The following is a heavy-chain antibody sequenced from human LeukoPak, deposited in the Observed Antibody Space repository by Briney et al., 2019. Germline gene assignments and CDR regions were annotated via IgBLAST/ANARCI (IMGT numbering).Heavy chain of an antibody. J-gene: IGHJ4*02. Sequence: GGSLRLSCAASGFTFSSYAMSWLRQAPGKGLEWVSAISGSGGSTYYADSVKGRLTISRDNSKNTLYLQMNSLRAEDTAVYYCAKDLEDIVVVPAALLFDYWGQGTLVTVSS. V-gene: IGHV3-23*01. CDR2: ISGSGGST. D-gene: IGHD2-2*01. CDR1: GFTFSSYA. CDR3: AKDLEDIVVVPAALLFDY.